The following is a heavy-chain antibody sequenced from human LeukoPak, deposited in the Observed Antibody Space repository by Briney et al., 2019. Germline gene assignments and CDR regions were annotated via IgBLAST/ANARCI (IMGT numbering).Heavy chain of an antibody. D-gene: IGHD3-16*01. V-gene: IGHV3-21*01. J-gene: IGHJ1*01. CDR3: GRAFPPLRTSSAGDL. Sequence: GGSLRLSCSASGFSFSDYDMNWVRQAPGRGLEWVSAISGRSSHIYYGESVKGRFTISRDNAKNSLYLQMDSLGVEDTAVYYCGRAFPPLRTSSAGDLWGQGTLVIVSS. CDR2: ISGRSSHI. CDR1: GFSFSDYD.